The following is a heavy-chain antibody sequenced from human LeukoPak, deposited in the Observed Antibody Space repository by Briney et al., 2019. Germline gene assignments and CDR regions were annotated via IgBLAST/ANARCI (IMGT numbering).Heavy chain of an antibody. D-gene: IGHD2-2*02. CDR1: GGSFSGYY. CDR2: INHSGST. J-gene: IGHJ6*02. Sequence: SETLSLTCAVYGGSFSGYYWSWIRQPPGKGLEWIGEINHSGSTNYNPSLKSRVTISVDTSKNQFSLKLSSVTAADTAVYYCARDSGCSSTSCYTTGYYYGMDVWGQGTTVTVSS. V-gene: IGHV4-34*01. CDR3: ARDSGCSSTSCYTTGYYYGMDV.